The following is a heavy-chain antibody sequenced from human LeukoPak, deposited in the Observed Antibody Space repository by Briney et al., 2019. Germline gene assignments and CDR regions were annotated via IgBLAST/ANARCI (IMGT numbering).Heavy chain of an antibody. CDR1: GGSFSGYY. CDR2: INHSGST. CDR3: ARGGFDDYPGAFDI. D-gene: IGHD5-12*01. J-gene: IGHJ3*02. Sequence: SETLSLTCAVYGGSFSGYYWSWIRQPPGKGVEWIGEINHSGSTNYNPSLKSRVTISVDTSKNQFSLKLSSVTAADTAVYYCARGGFDDYPGAFDIWGQGTMVTVSS. V-gene: IGHV4-34*01.